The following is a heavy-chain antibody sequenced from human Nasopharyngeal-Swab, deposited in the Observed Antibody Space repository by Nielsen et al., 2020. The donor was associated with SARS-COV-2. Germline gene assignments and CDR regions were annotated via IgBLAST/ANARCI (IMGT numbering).Heavy chain of an antibody. V-gene: IGHV3-NL1*01. Sequence: GESLKISCAASGFTFSSYGMHWVRQAPGKGLEWVSVIYSGGSTYYADSVKGRFTISRDNSKNTLYLQMNSLRAEDTAVYYCAYGGNSLFDYWGQGTLVTVSS. CDR1: GFTFSSYG. J-gene: IGHJ4*02. CDR2: IYSGGST. D-gene: IGHD4-23*01. CDR3: AYGGNSLFDY.